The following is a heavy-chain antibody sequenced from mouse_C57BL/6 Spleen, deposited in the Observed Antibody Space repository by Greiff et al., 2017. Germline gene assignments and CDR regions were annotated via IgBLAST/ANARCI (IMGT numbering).Heavy chain of an antibody. CDR1: GYAFSSYW. V-gene: IGHV1-80*01. J-gene: IGHJ2*01. CDR3: ARVHGEQRLDY. D-gene: IGHD3-1*01. CDR2: IYPGDGDT. Sequence: QVQLKQSGAELVKPGASVKISCKASGYAFSSYWMNWVKQRPGKGLEWIGKIYPGDGDTNYNGKFKGKATLTADKSSSTAYMQLSSLTSEDSAVYFCARVHGEQRLDYWGQGTTLTVSS.